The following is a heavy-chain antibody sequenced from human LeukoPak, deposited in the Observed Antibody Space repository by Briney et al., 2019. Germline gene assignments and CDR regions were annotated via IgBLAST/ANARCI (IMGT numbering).Heavy chain of an antibody. V-gene: IGHV2-5*02. Sequence: ESGPTLVNPTQTLTLTCTFSGFSLSTSRMCVGWIRQPPGKALEWLALIYWDDDKRYSPSLKSRLTITKDTSKNQVVLTMTNMDPVDTATYYCAHGLYDHIWGSYRWYYFDYWGQGTLVTVSS. CDR3: AHGLYDHIWGSYRWYYFDY. J-gene: IGHJ4*02. CDR1: GFSLSTSRMC. D-gene: IGHD3-16*02. CDR2: IYWDDDK.